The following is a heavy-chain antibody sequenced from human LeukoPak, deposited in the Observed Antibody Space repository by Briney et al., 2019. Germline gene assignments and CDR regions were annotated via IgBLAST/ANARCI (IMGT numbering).Heavy chain of an antibody. J-gene: IGHJ4*02. CDR1: GFTFSSYW. V-gene: IGHV3-74*01. CDR2: INNDGSRT. Sequence: GGSLRLSCAASGFTFSSYWMHWVRQVPGKGLVWVSRINNDGSRTNYADSVKGRFTISRDNAKNTVALKMNSLRVEDTAVYYCARDDAAAGIIFDYWGQGTLVTVSS. CDR3: ARDDAAAGIIFDY. D-gene: IGHD6-13*01.